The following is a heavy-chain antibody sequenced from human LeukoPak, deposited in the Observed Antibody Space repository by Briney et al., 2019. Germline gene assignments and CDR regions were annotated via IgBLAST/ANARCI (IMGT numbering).Heavy chain of an antibody. CDR1: GFTFSSYS. CDR2: ISGSGDTT. Sequence: PGGSLRLSCAASGFTFSSYSMNWVRQAPGKGLEWVSGISGSGDTTNHADSVKGRFTISRDNSKNTLYLQMNSLRAEDTAVYYCAKVYSSGWYWVDFWGQGTLVTVSS. D-gene: IGHD6-19*01. CDR3: AKVYSSGWYWVDF. V-gene: IGHV3-23*01. J-gene: IGHJ4*02.